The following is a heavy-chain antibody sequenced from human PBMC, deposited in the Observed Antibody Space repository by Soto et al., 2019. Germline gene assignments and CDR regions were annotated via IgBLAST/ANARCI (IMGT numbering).Heavy chain of an antibody. J-gene: IGHJ4*02. CDR3: ARTTAVPNTLRSRYFFDY. Sequence: SETLSLTCTVSGVSVSNYYWSWIRQPPGKRLEWIGYVYYSGGTYYNPSLKSRVTFSVDASKKQISLNLGSVTAADTAVYYCARTTAVPNTLRSRYFFDYWGQGTLVTVSS. CDR1: GVSVSNYY. CDR2: VYYSGGT. D-gene: IGHD4-17*01. V-gene: IGHV4-59*02.